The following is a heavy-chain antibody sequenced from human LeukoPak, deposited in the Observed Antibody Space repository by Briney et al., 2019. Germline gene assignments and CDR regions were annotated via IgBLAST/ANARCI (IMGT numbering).Heavy chain of an antibody. CDR3: ARLHSGSYYAVYYYYMDV. J-gene: IGHJ6*03. V-gene: IGHV3-7*01. Sequence: GGSLRLSCTVSGFTLSSYEMSWIRQAPGKGLEWVANIKQDGSEKYYVDSVKGRFTISRDNAKNSLYLQMNSLRAEDTAVYYCARLHSGSYYAVYYYYMDVWGKGTTVTVSS. CDR1: GFTLSSYE. CDR2: IKQDGSEK. D-gene: IGHD1-26*01.